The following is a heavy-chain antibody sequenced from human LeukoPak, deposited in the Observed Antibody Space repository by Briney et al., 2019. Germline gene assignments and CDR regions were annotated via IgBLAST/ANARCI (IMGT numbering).Heavy chain of an antibody. J-gene: IGHJ3*02. D-gene: IGHD2-2*02. CDR1: GFTVSSNY. Sequence: GGSLRLSCAASGFTVSSNYMSWVRQAPGKGLERVSVIYSGGSTYYADSVKGRFTISRDNSKDTLYPQMNSLRAEDTAVYYCAGSGSKGYTTAFDIWGQGTMVTVSS. CDR2: IYSGGST. V-gene: IGHV3-66*01. CDR3: AGSGSKGYTTAFDI.